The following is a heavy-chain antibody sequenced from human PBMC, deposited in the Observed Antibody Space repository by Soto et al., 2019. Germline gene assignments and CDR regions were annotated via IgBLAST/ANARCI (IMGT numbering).Heavy chain of an antibody. CDR3: AREEVDYYGSGSYYYYYGMDV. CDR1: GGSVSSGSYY. J-gene: IGHJ6*02. D-gene: IGHD3-10*01. CDR2: IYYSGST. V-gene: IGHV4-61*01. Sequence: PSETLSLTCTVSGGSVSSGSYYWSWIRQPPGKGLEWIGYIYYSGSTNYNPSLKSRVTISVDTSKNQFSLKLSSVTAADTAVYHCAREEVDYYGSGSYYYYYGMDVWGQGTTVTVSS.